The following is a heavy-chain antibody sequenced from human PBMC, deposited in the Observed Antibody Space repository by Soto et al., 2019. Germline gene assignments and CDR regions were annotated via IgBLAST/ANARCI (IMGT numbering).Heavy chain of an antibody. CDR2: ISAYNGNT. D-gene: IGHD3-10*01. CDR1: GYTFTSYG. CDR3: ARDRDYYGSGSYSDY. Sequence: ASVKVSCKASGYTFTSYGISWVRQAPGQGLEWMGWISAYNGNTNYGQKLQGRVTMTTDTSTSTADMELRSLRSDDTAVYYCARDRDYYGSGSYSDYWVQGTLVTVSS. J-gene: IGHJ4*02. V-gene: IGHV1-18*01.